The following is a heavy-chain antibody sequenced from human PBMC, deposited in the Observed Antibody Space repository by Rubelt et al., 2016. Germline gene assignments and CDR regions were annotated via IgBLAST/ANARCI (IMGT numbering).Heavy chain of an antibody. CDR3: ARLYYDYVWGSYRTYYFDY. D-gene: IGHD3-16*02. CDR2: IYYSGST. Sequence: QVQLQQWGAGLLKPSETLSLTCAVYGGSFSGYYWSWIRQPPGTGLEWIGSIYYSGSTYYNPSLKSRVTISVDTSKNQVSLKWSSVTAADTAVYYCARLYYDYVWGSYRTYYFDYWGQGTLVTVSS. CDR1: GGSFSGYY. J-gene: IGHJ4*02. V-gene: IGHV4-34*01.